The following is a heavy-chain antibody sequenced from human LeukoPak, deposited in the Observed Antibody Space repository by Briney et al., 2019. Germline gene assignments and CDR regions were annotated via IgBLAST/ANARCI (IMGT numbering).Heavy chain of an antibody. CDR2: IYTSGST. CDR1: GDSISSGIHY. V-gene: IGHV4-61*02. CDR3: ASFGGDYGDYGENY. J-gene: IGHJ4*02. Sequence: SQTLSLTCTVSGDSISSGIHYWSWIRQPAGKGLEWIGRIYTSGSTNYNPSLKSRVTISLDTSKNQFPLNLSSVTAADTAVYYCASFGGDYGDYGENYWGQGTLVTVSS. D-gene: IGHD4-17*01.